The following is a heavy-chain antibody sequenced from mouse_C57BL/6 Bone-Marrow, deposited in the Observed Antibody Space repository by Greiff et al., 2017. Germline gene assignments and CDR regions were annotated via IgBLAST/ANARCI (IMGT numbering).Heavy chain of an antibody. J-gene: IGHJ4*01. CDR2: IWTGGGT. V-gene: IGHV2-9-1*01. CDR1: GFSLTSYA. CDR3: ARNGSDYYGSRLSMDY. Sequence: VKLMESGPGLVAPSPSLSITCTVSGFSLTSYAISWVRQPPGKGLEWLGVIWTGGGTNYNSALKSRLSISKDNSKSQVFLKMNSLQTDDTARYYCARNGSDYYGSRLSMDYWGQGTSVTVSS. D-gene: IGHD1-1*01.